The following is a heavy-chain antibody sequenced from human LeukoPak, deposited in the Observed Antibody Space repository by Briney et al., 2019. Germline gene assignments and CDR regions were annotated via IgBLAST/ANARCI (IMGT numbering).Heavy chain of an antibody. CDR3: AREGFGHGGNSWWYFDL. CDR1: GYTFTNYA. Sequence: ASVKVSCKASGYTFTNYAMHWVRQAPGQRLEWMGWINAGNGNTKYSQKFQGRVTITRDTSARTAYMELSSLRSEDTAVYYCAREGFGHGGNSWWYFDLWGRGTLVTVSS. CDR2: INAGNGNT. J-gene: IGHJ2*01. D-gene: IGHD4-23*01. V-gene: IGHV1-3*01.